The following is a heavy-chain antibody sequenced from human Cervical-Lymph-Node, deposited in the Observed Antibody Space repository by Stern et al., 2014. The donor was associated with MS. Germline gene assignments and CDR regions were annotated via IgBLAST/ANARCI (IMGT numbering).Heavy chain of an antibody. CDR3: ARGDRGWSSDY. CDR2: ISVSNGDA. V-gene: IGHV1-18*01. CDR1: GYPFTRYG. Sequence: VQLVQSGAQVKKPGASVKVSCKASGYPFTRYGITWVRQAPGQGLEWVGWISVSNGDAHYAQNVQGRVTMTTDASTSTASMELRSLRSDDTAVYYCARGDRGWSSDYWGQGTLVTVSS. D-gene: IGHD6-19*01. J-gene: IGHJ4*02.